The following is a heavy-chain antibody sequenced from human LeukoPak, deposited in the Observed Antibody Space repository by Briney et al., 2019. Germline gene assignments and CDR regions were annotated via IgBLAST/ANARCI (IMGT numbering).Heavy chain of an antibody. CDR3: AREPPMVRYYFDY. Sequence: PGGSLRLSCAASGFTFSSCAMHWVRQAPGKGLEWVAVISYDGSNKYYADSVKGRFTISRDNSENTLYLQMNSLRAEDTAVYYCAREPPMVRYYFDYWGQGTLVTVSS. CDR2: ISYDGSNK. CDR1: GFTFSSCA. J-gene: IGHJ4*02. D-gene: IGHD3-16*01. V-gene: IGHV3-30-3*01.